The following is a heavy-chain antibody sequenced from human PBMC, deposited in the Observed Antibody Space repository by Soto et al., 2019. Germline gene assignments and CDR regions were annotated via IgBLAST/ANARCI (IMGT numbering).Heavy chain of an antibody. V-gene: IGHV4-34*01. Sequence: PSETLSLTCAVYGGSFSGYYWSWIRQPPGKGLEWIGEINHSGSTNHNPSLKSRVTISVDTSKNQFSLKLSSVTAADTAVYYCARGRGRVVPAALNNYYYYYGMDVWGQGTTVTVSS. CDR1: GGSFSGYY. CDR2: INHSGST. D-gene: IGHD2-2*01. J-gene: IGHJ6*02. CDR3: ARGRGRVVPAALNNYYYYYGMDV.